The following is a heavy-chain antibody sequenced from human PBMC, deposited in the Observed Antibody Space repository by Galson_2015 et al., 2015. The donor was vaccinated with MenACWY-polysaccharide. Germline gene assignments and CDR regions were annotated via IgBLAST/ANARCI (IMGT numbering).Heavy chain of an antibody. J-gene: IGHJ2*01. CDR1: GGSISSYY. D-gene: IGHD6-19*01. CDR3: ARAIAVAGQRRDFDL. CDR2: IDYSGST. V-gene: IGHV4-59*12. Sequence: ETLSLTCTVSGGSISSYYWSWVRQPPRKGLEWIGYIDYSGSTNYNPSLKSRVSISVDTSNKQFSLNLSSVTDADTAVYYCARAIAVAGQRRDFDLWGRGTLVTVSS.